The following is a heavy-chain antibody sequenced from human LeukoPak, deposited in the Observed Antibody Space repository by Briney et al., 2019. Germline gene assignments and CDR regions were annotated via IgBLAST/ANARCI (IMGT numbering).Heavy chain of an antibody. CDR2: ISYDGSNK. V-gene: IGHV3-30*18. CDR3: AKDTDDRFYYGMDV. J-gene: IGHJ6*02. D-gene: IGHD1-14*01. CDR1: GFTFSSYG. Sequence: GRSLRLSCAASGFTFSSYGMHWVRQAPGKGLEWVAVISYDGSNKYYADSVKGRFTISRDNSKNTLHLQMNSLRAEDTAVYYCAKDTDDRFYYGMDVWGQGTTVTVSS.